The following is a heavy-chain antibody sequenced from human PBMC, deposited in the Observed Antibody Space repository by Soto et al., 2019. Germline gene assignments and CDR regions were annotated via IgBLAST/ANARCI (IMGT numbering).Heavy chain of an antibody. CDR2: ISGSGGST. V-gene: IGHV3-23*01. D-gene: IGHD6-6*01. Sequence: EVQLLESGGGLVQPGGSLRLSCAASGFTFSSYAMSWVRQAPGKGLEWVSAISGSGGSTYYADSVKGRFTISRDNSKNTLYLQMNSLRAEDTAVYYCAKGSYSSSAGDYGMDVWGQGTTVTVSS. CDR3: AKGSYSSSAGDYGMDV. J-gene: IGHJ6*02. CDR1: GFTFSSYA.